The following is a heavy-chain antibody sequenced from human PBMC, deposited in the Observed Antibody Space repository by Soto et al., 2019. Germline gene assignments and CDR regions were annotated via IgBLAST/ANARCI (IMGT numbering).Heavy chain of an antibody. CDR2: IYYSGST. CDR3: ARGLDWNFTGGGAFDI. J-gene: IGHJ3*02. Sequence: SETLSLTCTVSGGSISSGGYYWSWIRQHPGKGLEWIGYIYYSGSTYYNPSLKSRVTISVDTSKNQFSLKLSSVTAADTAVYYCARGLDWNFTGGGAFDIWGQGTMVTVSS. D-gene: IGHD1-7*01. CDR1: GGSISSGGYY. V-gene: IGHV4-31*03.